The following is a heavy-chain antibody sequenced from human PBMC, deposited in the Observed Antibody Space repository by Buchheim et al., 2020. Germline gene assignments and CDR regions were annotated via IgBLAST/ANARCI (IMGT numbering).Heavy chain of an antibody. V-gene: IGHV3-23*01. J-gene: IGHJ4*02. CDR1: GFTFSSYA. D-gene: IGHD3-16*02. Sequence: EVQLLESGGGLVQPGGSLRLSCAASGFTFSSYAMSWVRQAPGKGLEWVSAVSGSGGSTFYADSVKGRFTVPRDNSKNTEYLQMNSLRAADTAIYYCAKVLSRRYFDYWGQGTL. CDR3: AKVLSRRYFDY. CDR2: VSGSGGST.